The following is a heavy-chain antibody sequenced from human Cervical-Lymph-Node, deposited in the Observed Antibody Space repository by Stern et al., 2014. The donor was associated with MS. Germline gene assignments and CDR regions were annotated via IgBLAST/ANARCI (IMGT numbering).Heavy chain of an antibody. J-gene: IGHJ3*02. CDR3: AKARYVQALSDAFDI. V-gene: IGHV5-51*03. CDR1: GFSFTTHW. CDR2: IYPGDSDT. Sequence: VQLVQSGAEVKKPGESLKISCEGSGFSFTTHWIAWVRQMPGEGLEWMGIIYPGDSDTRYSPSLQGRVTISADKSISTAYLQWNSLTASDTAMYYCAKARYVQALSDAFDIWGQGTMVTVSS. D-gene: IGHD2-2*01.